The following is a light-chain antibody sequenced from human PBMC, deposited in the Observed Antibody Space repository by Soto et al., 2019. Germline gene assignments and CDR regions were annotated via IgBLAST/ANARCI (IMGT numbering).Light chain of an antibody. Sequence: QSALTQPPSASGSPGQSVTISCTGTSSDVGGYNYVSWYQQHPGKAPKLMIYEVSKRPSGVPDRFSGSKSGNTASLTVSGLQAEDEADYYCSSYAGSNIEGFVVFGGGTKLTVL. CDR2: EVS. CDR1: SSDVGGYNY. J-gene: IGLJ2*01. V-gene: IGLV2-8*01. CDR3: SSYAGSNIEGFVV.